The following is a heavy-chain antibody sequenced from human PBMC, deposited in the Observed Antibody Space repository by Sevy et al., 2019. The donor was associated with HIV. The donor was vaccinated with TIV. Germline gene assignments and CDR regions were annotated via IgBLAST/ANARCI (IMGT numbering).Heavy chain of an antibody. CDR2: IRYDGSTK. CDR1: GFTFSIYG. D-gene: IGHD6-6*01. J-gene: IGHJ4*02. V-gene: IGHV3-30*02. CDR3: AKDLTGRYSSSSGDFDY. Sequence: GGSLRLSCAASGFTFSIYGMHWVRQAPGKGLEWVACIRYDGSTKYYADSVKGRFTISRDNSKNTLYLQMNSLRAEATAVYYCAKDLTGRYSSSSGDFDYWGQGTLVTVSS.